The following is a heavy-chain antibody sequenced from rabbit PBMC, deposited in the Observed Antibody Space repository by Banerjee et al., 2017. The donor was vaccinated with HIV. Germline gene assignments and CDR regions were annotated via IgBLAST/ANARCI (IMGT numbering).Heavy chain of an antibody. Sequence: CWVRQAPGKGLEWIACINSNTGNTVYASWVKGRFTISKTSSTTVTLQMTSLTAADTATYFCARSGSGDYRRVNLWGPGTLVTVS. CDR2: INSNTGNT. CDR3: ARSGSGDYRRVNL. J-gene: IGHJ4*01. V-gene: IGHV1S40*01. D-gene: IGHD1-1*01.